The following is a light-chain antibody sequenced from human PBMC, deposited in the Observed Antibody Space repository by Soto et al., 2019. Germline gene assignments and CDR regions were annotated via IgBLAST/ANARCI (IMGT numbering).Light chain of an antibody. CDR2: KAS. J-gene: IGKJ1*01. Sequence: DIQMTQSPSTLSASVGDRVTITCRASQSIRSWLAWYQQKPGKAPKLLIYKASSLASGIPSRFSGSGSGTEFTLTISSLQPDDFATYYCQQYNSYPCTFGEGTKVEIK. CDR3: QQYNSYPCT. V-gene: IGKV1-5*03. CDR1: QSIRSW.